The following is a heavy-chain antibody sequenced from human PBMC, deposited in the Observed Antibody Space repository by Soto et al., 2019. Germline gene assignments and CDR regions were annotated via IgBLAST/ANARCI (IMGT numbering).Heavy chain of an antibody. CDR1: GFTFSSYW. V-gene: IGHV3-7*03. D-gene: IGHD3-3*01. Sequence: GGSLRLSCAASGFTFSSYWMSWVRQAPGKGLEWVANIKQDGSEKYYVDSVKGRFTISRDNAKNSLYLQMNSLRAEDTAVYYCARDPSYYDFWSGYYNPYFDYWGQGTLVTVSS. CDR3: ARDPSYYDFWSGYYNPYFDY. CDR2: IKQDGSEK. J-gene: IGHJ4*02.